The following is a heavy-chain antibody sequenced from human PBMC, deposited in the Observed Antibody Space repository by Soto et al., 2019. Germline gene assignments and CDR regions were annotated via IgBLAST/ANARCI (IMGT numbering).Heavy chain of an antibody. CDR1: GFTFKSYS. CDR3: ARDAFPSYYYYGMDV. Sequence: GGSLRLSCAAFGFTFKSYSMNWVRQTPEKGLKWVSVLSGSGDNTYYADSVKGRFTISRDNAKNTLYLQMNSLRAEDTAVYYCARDAFPSYYYYGMDVWGQGTTVTVSS. J-gene: IGHJ6*02. CDR2: LSGSGDNT. V-gene: IGHV3-23*01.